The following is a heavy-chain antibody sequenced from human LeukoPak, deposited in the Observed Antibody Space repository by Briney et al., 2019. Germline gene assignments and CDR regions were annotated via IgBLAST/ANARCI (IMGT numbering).Heavy chain of an antibody. J-gene: IGHJ6*03. D-gene: IGHD1-26*01. CDR3: TTIVGATIDYYYYMDV. CDR2: IKSKTDGGTT. V-gene: IGHV3-15*01. Sequence: GGSLRLSCAASGFTFSNAWMSWVRQAPGKGLEWVGRIKSKTDGGTTDYAAPVKGRVTISRDDSKNTLYLQMNSLKTEDTAVYYCTTIVGATIDYYYYMDVWGKGTTVTVSS. CDR1: GFTFSNAW.